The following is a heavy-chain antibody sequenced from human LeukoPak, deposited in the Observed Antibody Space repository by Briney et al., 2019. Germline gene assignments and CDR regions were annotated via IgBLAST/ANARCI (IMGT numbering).Heavy chain of an antibody. D-gene: IGHD3-22*01. Sequence: ASVKVSCKVSGYTLTELSMHWVRQAPGKGLEWMGGFDPEDSETIYAQKFQGRVTMTEDTSTDAAYMELSSLRSEDTAVYYCATGIPTYYYDSSGYPWGQGTLVTVSS. CDR2: FDPEDSET. CDR3: ATGIPTYYYDSSGYP. V-gene: IGHV1-24*01. CDR1: GYTLTELS. J-gene: IGHJ5*02.